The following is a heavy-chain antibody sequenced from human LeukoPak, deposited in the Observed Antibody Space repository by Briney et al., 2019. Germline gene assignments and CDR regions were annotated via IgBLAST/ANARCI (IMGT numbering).Heavy chain of an antibody. CDR2: IYYSGTT. J-gene: IGHJ4*02. Sequence: SETLSLTCTVSGGSVSGTSYYWGWVRQPPGKGLEWVGSIYYSGTTYYSPSLKSRVTMSVDTPKNQFSLKLSSVTAADTAVYYCARAFGGVIAPYDYWGQGTLVTVSS. D-gene: IGHD3-16*02. CDR1: GGSVSGTSYY. V-gene: IGHV4-39*07. CDR3: ARAFGGVIAPYDY.